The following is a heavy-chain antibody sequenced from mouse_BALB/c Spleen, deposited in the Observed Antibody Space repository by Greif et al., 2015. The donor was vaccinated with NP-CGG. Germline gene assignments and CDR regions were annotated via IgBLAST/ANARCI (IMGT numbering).Heavy chain of an antibody. V-gene: IGHV1S81*02. J-gene: IGHJ3*01. CDR1: GYTFTSYY. Sequence: QVQLKESGAELVKPGASVKLSCKASGYTFTSYYMYWVKQRPGQGLEWIGEINPSNGGTNFNEKFKSKASLTVDKSSSTAYMQLSSLTSEDSAVYYCTHWFAYWGQGTLVTVSA. CDR3: THWFAY. CDR2: INPSNGGT.